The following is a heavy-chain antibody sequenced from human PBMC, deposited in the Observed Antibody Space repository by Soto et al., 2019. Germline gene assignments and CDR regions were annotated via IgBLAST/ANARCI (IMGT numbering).Heavy chain of an antibody. CDR1: GGIFSTYA. Sequence: QVQLVQSGAEVKKPGSSVKVSCRASGGIFSTYAINWVRQAPGLGLEWMGGIIPLFGTANYAQKLQGRVTISADESAHIAYMELSSLRSEDTAVYYCARVQYSGTYLQAFDIWGQGTRVTVSS. CDR3: ARVQYSGTYLQAFDI. V-gene: IGHV1-69*01. J-gene: IGHJ3*02. CDR2: IIPLFGTA. D-gene: IGHD1-26*01.